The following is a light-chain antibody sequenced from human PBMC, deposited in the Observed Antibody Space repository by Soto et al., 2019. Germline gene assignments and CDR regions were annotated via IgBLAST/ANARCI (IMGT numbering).Light chain of an antibody. V-gene: IGLV2-23*01. CDR1: SSDVGSYNL. CDR3: CSYAGSNFYV. Sequence: QSALTQPASVSGSPGQSITISCTGTSSDVGSYNLVSWHQQHPGKAPKLMIYEGSKRPSGVSNRFSGSKSGNTASLTISGLQAEDEADYYCCSYAGSNFYVFGTGTKLTVL. J-gene: IGLJ1*01. CDR2: EGS.